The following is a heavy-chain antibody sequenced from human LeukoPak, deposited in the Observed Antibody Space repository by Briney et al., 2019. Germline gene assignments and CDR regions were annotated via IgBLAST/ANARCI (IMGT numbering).Heavy chain of an antibody. CDR1: GFSFSSYD. J-gene: IGHJ4*02. Sequence: GGSLRLSCAASGFSFSSYDFNWVRQAPGKGLEWISYISPSGTTMHYADSVKGRFTISKDNAKNSVYLQMNSLRVEGTGLYYCARESFLFAGRRGQFGYWGQGTLVTVSS. D-gene: IGHD6-13*01. CDR2: ISPSGTTM. V-gene: IGHV3-48*03. CDR3: ARESFLFAGRRGQFGY.